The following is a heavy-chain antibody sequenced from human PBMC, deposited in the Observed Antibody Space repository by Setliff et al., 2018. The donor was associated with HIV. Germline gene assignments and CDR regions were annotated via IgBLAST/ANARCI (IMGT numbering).Heavy chain of an antibody. V-gene: IGHV3-66*02. CDR1: RFDFNNY. D-gene: IGHD1-26*01. J-gene: IGHJ4*02. CDR3: AKGGYGGSYYVAGY. Sequence: GSLRLSCAASRFDFNNYMGWVRQAPGKGLEWVALMYKGGETYYADFVKGRFTIARDNSKNTVPLQMTNLGTGDTAVYYCAKGGYGGSYYVAGYWGQGTLVTVSS. CDR2: MYKGGET.